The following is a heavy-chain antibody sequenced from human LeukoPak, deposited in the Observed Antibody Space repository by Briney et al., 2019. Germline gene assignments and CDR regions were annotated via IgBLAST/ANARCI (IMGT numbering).Heavy chain of an antibody. CDR1: GFAFSSYS. CDR3: ARWGRYDSSAGTIDY. V-gene: IGHV3-21*01. Sequence: GGSLRLSCAASGFAFSSYSMNWVRQAPGKGLEWVSSISSSSSYIYYADSVKGRFTISRDNAKNSLYLQMNSLRAEDTAVYYCARWGRYDSSAGTIDYWGQGTLVTVSS. J-gene: IGHJ4*02. D-gene: IGHD3-22*01. CDR2: ISSSSSYI.